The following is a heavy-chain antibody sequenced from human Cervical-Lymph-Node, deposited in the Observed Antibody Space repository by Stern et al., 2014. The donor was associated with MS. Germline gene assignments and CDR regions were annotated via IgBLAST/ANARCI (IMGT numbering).Heavy chain of an antibody. CDR1: GFIFSNYA. Sequence: VQLLESGGGVVQPGRSLRLSCAASGFIFSNYAMHWVRQAPGKGLDWVAFVSNEGSKQFYADSVKGRFTISRDNANNTLYLQMNSLRPEDTAVYYCGRDTCRGGGCYFRYWGQGILITVS. V-gene: IGHV3-30-3*01. J-gene: IGHJ4*02. D-gene: IGHD2-15*01. CDR2: VSNEGSKQ. CDR3: GRDTCRGGGCYFRY.